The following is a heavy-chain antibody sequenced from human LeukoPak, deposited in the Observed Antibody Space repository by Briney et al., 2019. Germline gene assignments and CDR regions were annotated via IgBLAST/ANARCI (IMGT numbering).Heavy chain of an antibody. D-gene: IGHD5-24*01. CDR2: IIPIFGTA. J-gene: IGHJ4*02. V-gene: IGHV1-69*13. Sequence: GASVKASCKASGGTFSSYAISWVRQAPGQGLEWMGGIIPIFGTANYAQKFQGRVTINADESTRTAYMELSSLRSEDTAVYYCPREVANGDGYVDYWGQGTLVTVSS. CDR3: PREVANGDGYVDY. CDR1: GGTFSSYA.